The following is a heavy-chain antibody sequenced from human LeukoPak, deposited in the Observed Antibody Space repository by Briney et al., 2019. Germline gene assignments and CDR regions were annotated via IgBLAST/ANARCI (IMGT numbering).Heavy chain of an antibody. V-gene: IGHV4-34*01. CDR3: ARESAGTGGWFDP. Sequence: PSETLSLTCAVYGGSFSGYYWSWIRQPPGKGLEWIGEINHSGSTNYNPSLKSRVTLSVDTSKNQFSLKLSSVTAADTAVYYCARESAGTGGWFDPWGQGTLVTVSS. J-gene: IGHJ5*02. D-gene: IGHD6-13*01. CDR2: INHSGST. CDR1: GGSFSGYY.